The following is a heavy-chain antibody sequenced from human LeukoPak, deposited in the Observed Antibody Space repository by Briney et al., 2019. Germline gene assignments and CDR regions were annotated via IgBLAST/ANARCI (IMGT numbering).Heavy chain of an antibody. CDR1: GVSFSGYY. J-gene: IGHJ5*02. CDR2: INHSGST. D-gene: IGHD3-10*01. V-gene: IGHV4-34*01. Sequence: PSGTLSLTCAVYGVSFSGYYWSWIRQPPGKGLEWIGEINHSGSTNYNPSLKSRVTISVDTSKNQFSLKLSSVTAADTAVYYCARGGLNYYGSGSYYIWFDPWGQGTLVTVSS. CDR3: ARGGLNYYGSGSYYIWFDP.